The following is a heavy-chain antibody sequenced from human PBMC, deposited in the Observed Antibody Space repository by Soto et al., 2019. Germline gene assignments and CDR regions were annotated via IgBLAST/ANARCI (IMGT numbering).Heavy chain of an antibody. Sequence: QVLLQESGPGLVKPSETLSLMCTVSGGSISGYYWGWIRQPPGKTMDYVAYIHYCGSATYNPSLNGRAGISVDTSRNQIALRLASVTAADTAVYFCVRLGPRIRVAEMDVWGKGTRVIVSS. CDR2: IHYCGSA. CDR3: VRLGPRIRVAEMDV. J-gene: IGHJ6*04. D-gene: IGHD3-10*01. CDR1: GGSISGYY. V-gene: IGHV4-59*12.